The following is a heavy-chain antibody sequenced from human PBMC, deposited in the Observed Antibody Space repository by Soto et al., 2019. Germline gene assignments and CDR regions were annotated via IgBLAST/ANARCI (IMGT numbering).Heavy chain of an antibody. J-gene: IGHJ4*02. CDR2: IDPSDSYT. D-gene: IGHD2-15*01. V-gene: IGHV5-10-1*01. CDR1: GYSFTSYW. Sequence: GESLKISCKGSGYSFTSYWISWVRQMPGQGLEWMGRIDPSDSYTNYSPSFQGHVTTSADKSISTAYLQWSSLKASDTAMYYCARHPGVVWNYVDYWGQGTLVTVSS. CDR3: ARHPGVVWNYVDY.